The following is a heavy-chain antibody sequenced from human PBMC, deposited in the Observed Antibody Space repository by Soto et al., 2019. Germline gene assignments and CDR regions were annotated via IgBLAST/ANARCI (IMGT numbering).Heavy chain of an antibody. CDR1: GGTFSSYA. CDR2: IIPIFGTA. J-gene: IGHJ4*02. V-gene: IGHV1-69*12. CDR3: AREGQRVVYDSSGYGY. D-gene: IGHD3-22*01. Sequence: QVQLVQSGAEVKKPGSSVKVSCKASGGTFSSYAISWVRQAPGQGLEWMGGIIPIFGTANYAQKFQGRVTITADESTRTAYMELSSLRSEDTAVYYCAREGQRVVYDSSGYGYWGQGTLVTVSS.